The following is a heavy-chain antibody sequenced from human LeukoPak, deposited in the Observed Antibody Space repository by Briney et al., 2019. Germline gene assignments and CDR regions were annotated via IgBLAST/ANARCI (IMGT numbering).Heavy chain of an antibody. D-gene: IGHD6-13*01. J-gene: IGHJ4*02. V-gene: IGHV3-30*03. CDR2: ISYDGSTK. CDR3: ARETPYSSSWTVFDY. Sequence: GGSLRLSCTASGFTFSTYGMHWVRQAPGKGLEWVTLISYDGSTKYYSDSVKGRFTLSRDNSKNTLYLQMNSLRAEDTAVYYCARETPYSSSWTVFDYWGLGTLVTVSS. CDR1: GFTFSTYG.